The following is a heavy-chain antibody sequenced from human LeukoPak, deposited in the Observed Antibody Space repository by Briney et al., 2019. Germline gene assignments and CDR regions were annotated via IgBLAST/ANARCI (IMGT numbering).Heavy chain of an antibody. CDR1: GFTLDDYA. Sequence: PGGSLRLSCAASGFTLDDYAMHWVRQVPGKGLEWVSSINWNSGSIVYADSVRGRFTISRDNAKNSLYLQMNGLRGEDTAFYYCAKGIAAAEDYYGMDVWGQGTSVTVSS. CDR3: AKGIAAAEDYYGMDV. J-gene: IGHJ6*02. CDR2: INWNSGSI. V-gene: IGHV3-9*01. D-gene: IGHD6-13*01.